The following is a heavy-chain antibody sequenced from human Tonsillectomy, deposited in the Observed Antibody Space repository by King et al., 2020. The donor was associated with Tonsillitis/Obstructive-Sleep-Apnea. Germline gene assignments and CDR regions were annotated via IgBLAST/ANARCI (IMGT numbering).Heavy chain of an antibody. Sequence: VQLQQWGAGLLKPSETLSLTCAVYGGSFSGYYWSWIRQPPGKGLEWIGEINHSGYTNYNPSLKSRVTTSVDTSNNQFSLKLSSVTAADTAVYYCARGPTRLGNCSSTSCYDRWFDPWGQGTLVTVSS. CDR1: GGSFSGYY. J-gene: IGHJ5*02. D-gene: IGHD2-2*01. CDR2: INHSGYT. V-gene: IGHV4-34*01. CDR3: ARGPTRLGNCSSTSCYDRWFDP.